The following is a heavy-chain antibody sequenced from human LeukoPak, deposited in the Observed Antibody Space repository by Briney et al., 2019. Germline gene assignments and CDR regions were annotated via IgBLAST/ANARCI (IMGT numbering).Heavy chain of an antibody. CDR1: GYTFTGYY. V-gene: IGHV1-2*02. CDR3: ARGLAGYCSGGSCYEWFDP. CDR2: INPNSGGT. D-gene: IGHD2-15*01. J-gene: IGHJ5*02. Sequence: EASVKVSCKASGYTFTGYYMHWVRQAPGQGLEWMGWINPNSGGTNYAQKFQGRVTMTRDTSISTAYMELSRLRSDDTAVYYCARGLAGYCSGGSCYEWFDPWGQGTLVTVSS.